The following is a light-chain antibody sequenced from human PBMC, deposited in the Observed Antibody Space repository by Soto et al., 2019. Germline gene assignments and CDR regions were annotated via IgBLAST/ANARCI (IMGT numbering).Light chain of an antibody. Sequence: DIQMTQSPSSLSASEGDRVTITCQSSHDVSRNLNWFQQKPGEAPQLLIYVATNLERGVPSRVSGRGPGKDFTLTISSLQHEDVATYYCQQYNSMLSFGGGTEVEIK. CDR3: QQYNSMLS. CDR1: HDVSRN. CDR2: VAT. J-gene: IGKJ4*01. V-gene: IGKV1-33*01.